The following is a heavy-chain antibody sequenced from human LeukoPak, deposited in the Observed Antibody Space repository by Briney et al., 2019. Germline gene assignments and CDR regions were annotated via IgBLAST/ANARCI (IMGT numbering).Heavy chain of an antibody. Sequence: GGSLTLTCAASGFTFSSYAMYWVRQAPGKGLGWVAVISYDGSNKYYADSVKGRFTISRDNSKNTLYLQMNSLRAEDPGVYYCASTREFRGVRFDHWGQGTLVTVSS. CDR2: ISYDGSNK. V-gene: IGHV3-30*14. CDR3: ASTREFRGVRFDH. CDR1: GFTFSSYA. D-gene: IGHD3-10*01. J-gene: IGHJ4*02.